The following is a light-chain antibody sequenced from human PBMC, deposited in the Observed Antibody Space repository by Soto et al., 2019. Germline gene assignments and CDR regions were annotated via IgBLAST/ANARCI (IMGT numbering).Light chain of an antibody. CDR3: SSYGGNDWV. CDR2: EVH. J-gene: IGLJ3*02. CDR1: SSDVGGYNY. Sequence: QSALTRPPSASGSLGQSVTFSCTGTSSDVGGYNYVSWYQQHPGKAPKLIIYEVHKRPSGVPDRFSGSKSGNTASLTVSGLQAEDEADYHCSSYGGNDWVFGGGTKLTVL. V-gene: IGLV2-8*01.